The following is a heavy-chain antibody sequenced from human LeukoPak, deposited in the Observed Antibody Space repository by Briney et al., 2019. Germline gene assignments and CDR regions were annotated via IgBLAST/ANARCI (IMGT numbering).Heavy chain of an antibody. J-gene: IGHJ4*02. CDR2: INSDGSST. CDR3: ARVMQWPSDFDY. CDR1: GXTFSTYW. Sequence: PGGSLRLSCAASGXTFSTYWVHWVRQAPGKGLVWVSRINSDGSSTSYADSVKGRFTISRDNAKNTLYLQMNSLTAEDTAVYYCARVMQWPSDFDYWGQGTLVTVSS. V-gene: IGHV3-74*01. D-gene: IGHD6-19*01.